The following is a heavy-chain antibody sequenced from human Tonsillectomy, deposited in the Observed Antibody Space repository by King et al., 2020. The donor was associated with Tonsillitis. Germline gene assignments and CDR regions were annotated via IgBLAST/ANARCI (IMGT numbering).Heavy chain of an antibody. D-gene: IGHD4-17*01. CDR1: GFTFSSYD. CDR3: ARGGLDDYGDLEGWYFDL. Sequence: VQLVESGGGLVQPGGSLRLSCAASGFTFSSYDMHWVRQATGKGLEWVSAIGTAGDTYYPGSVKGRFTISRENAKNSLYLQMNSLRAGDTAVYYCARGGLDDYGDLEGWYFDLWGRGTLVTVSS. V-gene: IGHV3-13*01. J-gene: IGHJ2*01. CDR2: IGTAGDT.